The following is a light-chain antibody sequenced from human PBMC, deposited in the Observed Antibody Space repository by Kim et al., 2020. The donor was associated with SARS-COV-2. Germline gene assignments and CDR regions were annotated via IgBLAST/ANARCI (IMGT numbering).Light chain of an antibody. Sequence: SSVERSSLPGRASESVSSDSLSWYQQKPGQAPMLLIYGASTRATGIPARFSGSGSETDFTLTISSLQPEDFAVYYCQQDYNLPWTFGQGTKVDIK. CDR3: QQDYNLPWT. CDR2: GAS. CDR1: ESVSSDS. V-gene: IGKV3D-7*01. J-gene: IGKJ1*01.